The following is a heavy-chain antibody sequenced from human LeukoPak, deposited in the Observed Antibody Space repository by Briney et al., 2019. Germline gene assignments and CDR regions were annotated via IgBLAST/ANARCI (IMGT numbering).Heavy chain of an antibody. CDR1: GFTFSSYG. CDR3: AKDSHLYYYDSSGYYPLSWFDY. CDR2: IRYDGSNK. Sequence: GGSLRLYCAASGFTFSSYGMHWVRQAPGKGLEWVAFIRYDGSNKYYADSVKGRFTISRDNSKNTLYLQMNSLRAEDTAVYYCAKDSHLYYYDSSGYYPLSWFDYWGQGTLVTVSS. V-gene: IGHV3-30*02. J-gene: IGHJ4*02. D-gene: IGHD3-22*01.